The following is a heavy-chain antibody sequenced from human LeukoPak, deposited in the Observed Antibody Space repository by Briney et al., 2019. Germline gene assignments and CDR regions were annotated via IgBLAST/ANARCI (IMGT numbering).Heavy chain of an antibody. CDR2: ISDSGGST. Sequence: GGSLRLSCAASGFTFSSYAMSWVRQAPGKGLEWVSAISDSGGSTYYADSVKGRFTISRDNSKNTLYLQMNSLRAEDTAVYYCAKTPGWAPDAFDIWGQGTMVTVSS. D-gene: IGHD6-19*01. J-gene: IGHJ3*02. CDR1: GFTFSSYA. V-gene: IGHV3-23*01. CDR3: AKTPGWAPDAFDI.